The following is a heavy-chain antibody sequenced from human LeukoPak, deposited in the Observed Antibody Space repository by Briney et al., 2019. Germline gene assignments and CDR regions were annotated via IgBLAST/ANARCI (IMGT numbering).Heavy chain of an antibody. CDR2: INPKSGTT. J-gene: IGHJ4*02. CDR1: GYTFTGHY. V-gene: IGHV1-2*02. D-gene: IGHD3-16*01. CDR3: ARDCRSAACSNVFDS. Sequence: ASVQVSCKASGYTFTGHYIHWLRQAPGQGLEWMGWINPKSGTTNYAQKFQARVSMTRDRSISTAHMVLSSLGSDDTAVYYCARDCRSAACSNVFDSWGQGSLVSVSS.